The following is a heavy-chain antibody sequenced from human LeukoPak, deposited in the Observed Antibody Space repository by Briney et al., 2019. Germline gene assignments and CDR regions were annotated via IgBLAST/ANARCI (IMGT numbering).Heavy chain of an antibody. CDR1: GFTFSSSA. D-gene: IGHD6-13*01. Sequence: GGSLRLSREASGFTFSSSAMSWVRQAPGKGLEWVSAISGRGGTTYYADSVKGRFTISRDNSKNTLYLQMNSLRAEDTAVYYCAKGGIAAAGIGYYGMDVWGQGTTVAVSS. J-gene: IGHJ6*02. CDR2: ISGRGGTT. V-gene: IGHV3-23*01. CDR3: AKGGIAAAGIGYYGMDV.